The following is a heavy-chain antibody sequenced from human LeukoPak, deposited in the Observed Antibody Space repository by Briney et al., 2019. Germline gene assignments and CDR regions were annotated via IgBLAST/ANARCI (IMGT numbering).Heavy chain of an antibody. V-gene: IGHV3-30*03. CDR1: GFTFSRHG. Sequence: PGRSLRLSCAASGFTFSRHGMHWVRQAPGKGLEWVAVISDDGSNKYYADSVKGRFTISRDNAKNSLYLQMNSLRAEDTAVYYCARDAGGYDLEAYDYWGQGTLVTVSS. CDR2: ISDDGSNK. J-gene: IGHJ4*02. CDR3: ARDAGGYDLEAYDY. D-gene: IGHD5-12*01.